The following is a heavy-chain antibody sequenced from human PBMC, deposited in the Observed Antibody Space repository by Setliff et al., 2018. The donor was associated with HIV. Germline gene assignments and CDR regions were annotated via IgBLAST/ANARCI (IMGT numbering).Heavy chain of an antibody. J-gene: IGHJ4*02. Sequence: ASVKVSCKASGSKFTGNHIQWMRQAPGQGLEWMGRINTNMGDTQYAQKFQGRIIMTRDTSINTVYMELSSLTSDDTALYYCARQDIPTGYYLFDYWGQGTQVTVSS. CDR3: ARQDIPTGYYLFDY. D-gene: IGHD3-9*01. V-gene: IGHV1-2*06. CDR1: GSKFTGNH. CDR2: INTNMGDT.